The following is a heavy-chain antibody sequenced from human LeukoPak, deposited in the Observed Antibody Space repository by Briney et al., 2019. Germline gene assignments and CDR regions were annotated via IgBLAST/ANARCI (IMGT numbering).Heavy chain of an antibody. Sequence: GGSLRLSCAASGFTSSSYWMSWVRQAPGKGLEWVANIKQDGSEKYYVDSVKGRFTISRDNAKNSLYLQMNSLRAEDTAVYYCARGGFEYQLLSYYGMDVWGQGTTVTVSS. J-gene: IGHJ6*02. D-gene: IGHD2-2*01. CDR1: GFTSSSYW. CDR3: ARGGFEYQLLSYYGMDV. V-gene: IGHV3-7*01. CDR2: IKQDGSEK.